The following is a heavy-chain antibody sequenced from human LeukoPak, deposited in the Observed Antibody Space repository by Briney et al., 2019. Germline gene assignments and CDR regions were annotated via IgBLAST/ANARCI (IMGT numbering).Heavy chain of an antibody. CDR2: ISGSGGST. Sequence: GGSLRLSCAASGFTFSSYWMSWVRQAPGKGLEWVSAISGSGGSTYYADSVKGRFTISRDNSKNTLYLQMNSLRAEDTAVYYCAKDLLRYYDSSGYRYFDYWGQGTLVTVSS. V-gene: IGHV3-23*01. J-gene: IGHJ4*02. CDR1: GFTFSSYW. D-gene: IGHD3-22*01. CDR3: AKDLLRYYDSSGYRYFDY.